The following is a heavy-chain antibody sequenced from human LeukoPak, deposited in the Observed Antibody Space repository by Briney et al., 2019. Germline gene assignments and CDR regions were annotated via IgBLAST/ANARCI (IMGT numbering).Heavy chain of an antibody. CDR1: GYTFTGYY. V-gene: IGHV1-2*02. CDR2: INPNSGGT. Sequence: AASVKVSCKASGYTFTGYYMHWVRQAPGQGLEWMGWINPNSGGTNYAQKFQGRVTMTRDTSISTAYMELSRLRSDDTAVYYCARETVIVAYNWFDPWGQGTLVTVSS. D-gene: IGHD2/OR15-2a*01. J-gene: IGHJ5*02. CDR3: ARETVIVAYNWFDP.